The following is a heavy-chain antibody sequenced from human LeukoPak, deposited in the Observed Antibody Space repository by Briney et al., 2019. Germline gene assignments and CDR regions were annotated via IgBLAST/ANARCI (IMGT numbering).Heavy chain of an antibody. CDR3: AKDPGYCTNGVCPPGYYYYGMDV. Sequence: RSLRLSCAASGFTFSSYGMHWVRQAPGKGLEWVAVISYDGSNKYYADSVKGRFTISRDNSKNTLYLQMNSLRAEDTAVYYCAKDPGYCTNGVCPPGYYYYGMDVWGQGTTVTVSS. V-gene: IGHV3-30*18. CDR2: ISYDGSNK. J-gene: IGHJ6*02. D-gene: IGHD2-8*01. CDR1: GFTFSSYG.